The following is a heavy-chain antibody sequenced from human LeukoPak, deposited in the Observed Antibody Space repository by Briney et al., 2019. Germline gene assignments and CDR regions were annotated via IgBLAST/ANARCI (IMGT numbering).Heavy chain of an antibody. CDR1: GGSISSSSYY. J-gene: IGHJ4*02. V-gene: IGHV4-39*07. Sequence: PSETLSLTCTVSGGSISSSSYYWGWIRQPPGKGLEWIGSIYYSGSTYHNPSLKSRVTISVDTSKNQFSLKLSSVTAADTAVYYCARDHGALGAYDYVWGSYRVDYWGQGTLVTVSS. CDR2: IYYSGST. D-gene: IGHD3-16*02. CDR3: ARDHGALGAYDYVWGSYRVDY.